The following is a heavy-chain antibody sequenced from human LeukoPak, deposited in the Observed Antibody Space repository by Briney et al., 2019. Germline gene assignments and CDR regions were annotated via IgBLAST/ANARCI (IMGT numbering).Heavy chain of an antibody. J-gene: IGHJ4*02. CDR3: ARDSRRRDGDKDFDY. D-gene: IGHD5-24*01. CDR1: GFTFSIYE. CDR2: ISSSGSTI. Sequence: GGSLRLSCAASGFTFSIYEMNWVRQAPGKGLEWVSFISSSGSTIYYADSVEGRFTISRDNAKNSLYLQMDSLRAEDTAVYYCARDSRRRDGDKDFDYWGQGTRVTVSS. V-gene: IGHV3-48*03.